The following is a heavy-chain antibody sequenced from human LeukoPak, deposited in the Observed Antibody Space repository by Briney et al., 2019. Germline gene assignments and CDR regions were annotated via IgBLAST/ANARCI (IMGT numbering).Heavy chain of an antibody. CDR3: ARWFGEVPGDY. V-gene: IGHV4-59*01. D-gene: IGHD3-10*01. CDR1: GDSISTYY. Sequence: SETLSLTCTVSGDSISTYYWSWIRQPPGKGLEWIGYIYYRVTSDYNPSLKSRVTMSVDMSTRQISLKLSSVTAADTAVYYCARWFGEVPGDYWGQGTLVTVSS. J-gene: IGHJ4*02. CDR2: IYYRVTS.